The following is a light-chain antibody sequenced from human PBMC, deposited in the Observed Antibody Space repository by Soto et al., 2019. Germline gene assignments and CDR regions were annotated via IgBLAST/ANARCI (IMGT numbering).Light chain of an antibody. CDR1: QGISTA. CDR2: DAS. CDR3: QQFNDYPT. V-gene: IGKV1D-13*01. J-gene: IGKJ5*01. Sequence: AVQLTQSPSSLSASVGDRVTISCRASQGISTALVWYQQKPGIAPKLLIYDASSLESGVPSRFSGRGSGTDFTLTISGVQPEDFATYYCQQFNDYPTFGQGTRLDIK.